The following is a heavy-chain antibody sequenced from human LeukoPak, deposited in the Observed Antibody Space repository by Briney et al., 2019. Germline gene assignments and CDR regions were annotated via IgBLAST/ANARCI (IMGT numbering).Heavy chain of an antibody. CDR2: INSYNGNT. J-gene: IGHJ6*02. V-gene: IGHV1-18*01. CDR1: GFTFNDYG. D-gene: IGHD2-2*02. CDR3: ARDLKGYCVGSSCYKRGYYNYGIDV. Sequence: GASVKVSCKASGFTFNDYGISWARQAPGQGLEWMGWINSYNGNTNYAQNVQGRVTMTIDTSTSIAYMELRSLRSDDTAVYYCARDLKGYCVGSSCYKRGYYNYGIDVWGQGTTVTVSS.